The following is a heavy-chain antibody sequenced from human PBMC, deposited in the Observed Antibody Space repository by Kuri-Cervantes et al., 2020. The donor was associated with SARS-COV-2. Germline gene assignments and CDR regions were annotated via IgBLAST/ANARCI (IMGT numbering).Heavy chain of an antibody. Sequence: SEPLSLTCTVSGGSISSSSYYWGWIRQPPGKGLEWIGSIYYSGSTYYNPSLKSRVTISVDTSKNQFSLKLSSVTAADTAVYYCARVGVVIAIPDYWGQGTLVTVSS. CDR2: IYYSGST. V-gene: IGHV4-39*07. J-gene: IGHJ4*02. CDR1: GGSISSSSYY. D-gene: IGHD2-21*01. CDR3: ARVGVVIAIPDY.